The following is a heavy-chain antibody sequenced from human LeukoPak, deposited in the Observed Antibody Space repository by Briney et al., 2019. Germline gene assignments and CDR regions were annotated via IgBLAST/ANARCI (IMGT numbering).Heavy chain of an antibody. V-gene: IGHV4-39*01. CDR1: GGSISSSSSS. Sequence: SETLSLTCTVSGGSISSSSSSWGWIRQPPGKGLEWIGSIYSSGSTYYNPSLKSRVTISVDTSKNQFSLKLSSVTAADTAAYYCARVGRPITIFGVGWYYMDVWGKGTTVTVSS. J-gene: IGHJ6*03. D-gene: IGHD3-3*01. CDR2: IYSSGST. CDR3: ARVGRPITIFGVGWYYMDV.